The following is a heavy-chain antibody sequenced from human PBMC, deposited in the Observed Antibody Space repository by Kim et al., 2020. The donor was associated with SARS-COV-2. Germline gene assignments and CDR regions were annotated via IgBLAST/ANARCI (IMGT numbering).Heavy chain of an antibody. CDR3: ARDLGDVDTAMVWIWEAYYYYGMDV. Sequence: ASVKVSCKASGYTFTSYGISWVRQAPGQGLEWMGWISAYNGNTNYAQKLQGRVTMTTDTSTSTAYMELRSLRSDDTAVYYCARDLGDVDTAMVWIWEAYYYYGMDVWGQGTTVTVSS. V-gene: IGHV1-18*01. CDR1: GYTFTSYG. CDR2: ISAYNGNT. D-gene: IGHD5-18*01. J-gene: IGHJ6*02.